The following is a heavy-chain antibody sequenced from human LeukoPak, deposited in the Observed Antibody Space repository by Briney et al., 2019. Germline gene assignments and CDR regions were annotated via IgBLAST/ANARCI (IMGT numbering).Heavy chain of an antibody. J-gene: IGHJ4*02. Sequence: ASVKVSCKASGYTFTSYYMHWVRQAPGKGLEWMGGFDPEDGETIYAQKFQGRVTMTEDTSTDTAYMELSSLRSEDTAVYYCATELSGSYYGYWGQGTLVTVSS. D-gene: IGHD1-26*01. CDR1: GYTFTSYY. V-gene: IGHV1-24*01. CDR3: ATELSGSYYGY. CDR2: FDPEDGET.